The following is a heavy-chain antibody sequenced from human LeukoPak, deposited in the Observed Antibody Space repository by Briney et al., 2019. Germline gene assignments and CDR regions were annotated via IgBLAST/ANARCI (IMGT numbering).Heavy chain of an antibody. D-gene: IGHD4-17*01. CDR3: ARENSYDYGDYILAEYFQH. CDR1: GFTFSSYS. V-gene: IGHV3-48*02. J-gene: IGHJ1*01. CDR2: ISSSSSTI. Sequence: GGSLRLSCAASGFTFSSYSMNWVRQAPGKGPEWVSYISSSSSTIYYADSVKGRFTISRDNAKNSLYLQMNSLRDEDTAVYYCARENSYDYGDYILAEYFQHWGQGTLVTVSS.